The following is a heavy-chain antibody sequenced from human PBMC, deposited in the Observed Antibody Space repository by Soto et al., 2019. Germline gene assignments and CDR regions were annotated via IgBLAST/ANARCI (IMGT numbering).Heavy chain of an antibody. D-gene: IGHD3-3*01. J-gene: IGHJ5*02. V-gene: IGHV1-69*13. Sequence: ASVKVSCKASGGTFSSYAISWVRQAPGQGLEWMGGIIPIFGTANYAQKFQGRVTITAGESTSTAYMELSSLRSEDTAVYYCARDSGSGYRFDPWGQGTLVTVSS. CDR1: GGTFSSYA. CDR2: IIPIFGTA. CDR3: ARDSGSGYRFDP.